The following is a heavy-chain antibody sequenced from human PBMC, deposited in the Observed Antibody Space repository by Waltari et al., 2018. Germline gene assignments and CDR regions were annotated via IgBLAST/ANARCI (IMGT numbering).Heavy chain of an antibody. D-gene: IGHD3-10*01. CDR2: IYYSGST. CDR1: GGSISSHY. CDR3: AREGGSGSYYRGWFDP. Sequence: QVQLQESGPGLVKPSETLSLTCTVSGGSISSHYWSWIRQPPGQGLEWIVYIYYSGSTNYNPSRKSRVTRSVDTSKTQFSLKLSSVTAADTAVYYCAREGGSGSYYRGWFDPWGQGTLVTVSS. V-gene: IGHV4-59*11. J-gene: IGHJ5*02.